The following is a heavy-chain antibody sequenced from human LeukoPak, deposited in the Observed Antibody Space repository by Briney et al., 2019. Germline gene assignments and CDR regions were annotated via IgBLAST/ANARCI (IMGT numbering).Heavy chain of an antibody. CDR1: GGSISSYY. CDR3: ARNPTYYDILTASYHNWFDP. Sequence: SETLSLTCTVSGGSISSYYWSWIRQPPGKGLEWIGYIYYSGSTNYNPSLKSRVTISVDTSKNQFSLKLSSVTAADTAVYYCARNPTYYDILTASYHNWFDPWGQGTLVTVSS. V-gene: IGHV4-59*01. J-gene: IGHJ5*02. CDR2: IYYSGST. D-gene: IGHD3-9*01.